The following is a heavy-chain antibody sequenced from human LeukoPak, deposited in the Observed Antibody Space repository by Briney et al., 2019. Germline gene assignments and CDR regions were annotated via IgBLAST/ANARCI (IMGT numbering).Heavy chain of an antibody. V-gene: IGHV1-46*01. CDR1: GYTFTSCF. CDR3: ARDPTVVVTAYYYMDV. Sequence: ASVKVSCKASGYTFTSCFIHWVRQAPGQGLEWVGIINPSGGNTNYAQNFRGRVTMTRDTSTSTVCMELSSLRPEDTAVYYCARDPTVVVTAYYYMDVWGKGTTVTVSS. D-gene: IGHD2-21*02. J-gene: IGHJ6*03. CDR2: INPSGGNT.